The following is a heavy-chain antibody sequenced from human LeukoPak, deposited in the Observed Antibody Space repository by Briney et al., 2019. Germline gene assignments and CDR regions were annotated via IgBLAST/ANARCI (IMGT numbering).Heavy chain of an antibody. CDR1: GGSISSSYW. CDR2: IYHSGST. J-gene: IGHJ4*02. V-gene: IGHV4-4*02. CDR3: ARSSRLSDY. Sequence: SETLSLTCTVSGGSISSSYWWNWVRQPPGKGLEWIGEIYHSGSTNYNPSLRGRVSISVDKSKNQFSLKLSTVTAADAAVYYCARSSRLSDYWGQGALVTVSS.